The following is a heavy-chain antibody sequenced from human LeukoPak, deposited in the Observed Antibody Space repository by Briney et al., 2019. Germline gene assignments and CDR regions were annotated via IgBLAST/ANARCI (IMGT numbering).Heavy chain of an antibody. Sequence: GESLKISCKGSGYSFTSYWIGWVRQMPGKGLEWMGIIYPGDSDTRYSPSFQGQVTISADKSISTAYLQWSSLKASDTAMYYCARPHRGIFGVVIMEYYFDYWGQGTLVTVSS. CDR2: IYPGDSDT. V-gene: IGHV5-51*01. CDR3: ARPHRGIFGVVIMEYYFDY. D-gene: IGHD3-3*01. CDR1: GYSFTSYW. J-gene: IGHJ4*02.